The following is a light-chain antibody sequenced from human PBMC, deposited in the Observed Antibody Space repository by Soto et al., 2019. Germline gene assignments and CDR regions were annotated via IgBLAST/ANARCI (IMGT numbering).Light chain of an antibody. CDR2: AVS. J-gene: IGKJ2*01. CDR1: QSLLQSDGNTY. CDR3: QQSYSTPRT. Sequence: IVMTQTPLSLSVTPGQPASISCKSSQSLLQSDGNTYLYWYLQKPGQPPQLLIYAVSNRFSGVPDRFSGSGSGTDFTLTISSLQPEDFATYYCQQSYSTPRTFGQGTKLEIK. V-gene: IGKV2D-29*01.